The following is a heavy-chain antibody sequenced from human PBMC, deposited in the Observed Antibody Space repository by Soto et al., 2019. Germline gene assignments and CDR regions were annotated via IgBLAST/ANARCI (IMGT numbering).Heavy chain of an antibody. D-gene: IGHD6-13*01. Sequence: SDTLSLTCTVSGGSISSGGYYWSWIRQHPGKGLEWIGYIYYSGSTYYNPSLKSRVTISVETSKNQFSLKLSSVTAADTAVYYCARGAMYSSSWYGEPSWFDPWGQGTLVTVSS. CDR1: GGSISSGGYY. CDR2: IYYSGST. CDR3: ARGAMYSSSWYGEPSWFDP. V-gene: IGHV4-31*03. J-gene: IGHJ5*02.